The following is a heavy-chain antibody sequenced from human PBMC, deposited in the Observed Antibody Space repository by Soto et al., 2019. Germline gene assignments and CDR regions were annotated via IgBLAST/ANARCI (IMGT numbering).Heavy chain of an antibody. Sequence: EVQLVESGGGLVQPGGSLRLSCAASGFTFSSYWMHWVRQAPGKGLVWVSRINSDGSSTSYADSVKGRFTISRDNAKNTLYLQMNSRLRAEDTDVYYCARYASVHYFDYWGQGTLVTVSS. CDR3: ARYASVHYFDY. CDR1: GFTFSSYW. J-gene: IGHJ4*02. D-gene: IGHD3-10*01. CDR2: INSDGSST. V-gene: IGHV3-74*01.